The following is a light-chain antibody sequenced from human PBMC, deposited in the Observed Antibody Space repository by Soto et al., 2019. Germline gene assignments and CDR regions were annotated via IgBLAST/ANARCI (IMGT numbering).Light chain of an antibody. CDR1: QGINSGY. CDR3: QQLISYPVT. CDR2: ATS. V-gene: IGKV1-9*01. J-gene: IGKJ4*01. Sequence: DISLTQSPSFLSASVGDRVTITCRASQGINSGYLAWYQQKTGTAPKLLIYATSLLQSGVPARFSGSGSGTEFTITISSLQPEDFATYYCQQLISYPVTFGGGTKVEIK.